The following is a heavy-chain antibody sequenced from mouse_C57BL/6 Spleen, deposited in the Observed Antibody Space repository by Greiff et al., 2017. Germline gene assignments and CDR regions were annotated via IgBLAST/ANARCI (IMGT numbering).Heavy chain of an antibody. V-gene: IGHV1-50*01. Sequence: QVQLQQPGAELVKPGASVKLSCKASGYTLTSYWMQWVKQRPGQGLEWIGEIDPSDSYTNYNQKFKGKATLTVDTSSSTAYMQLSSLTSEDSAVYYCARRKLRIWYFDVWGTGTTVTVSS. J-gene: IGHJ1*03. CDR3: ARRKLRIWYFDV. CDR1: GYTLTSYW. D-gene: IGHD1-1*01. CDR2: IDPSDSYT.